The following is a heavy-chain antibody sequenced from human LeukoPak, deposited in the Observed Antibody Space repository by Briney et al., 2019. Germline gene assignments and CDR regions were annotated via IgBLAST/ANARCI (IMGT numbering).Heavy chain of an antibody. CDR3: AKWGDYDVLTGYYDSDY. V-gene: IGHV3-23*01. Sequence: GASLRLSCAASGFSFSNYAMSWVRQVPGKGLEWVSATSGRDDSTYYADSVKGRFTISRDTSKNTLYLQMNSLRAEDTAVYYCAKWGDYDVLTGYYDSDYWGQGTLVTVSS. CDR1: GFSFSNYA. CDR2: TSGRDDST. J-gene: IGHJ4*02. D-gene: IGHD3-9*01.